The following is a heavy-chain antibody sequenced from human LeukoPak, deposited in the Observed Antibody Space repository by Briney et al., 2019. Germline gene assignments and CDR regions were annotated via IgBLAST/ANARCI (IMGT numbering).Heavy chain of an antibody. Sequence: PGRSLRLSCAASGFTFSSYAMHWVRQAPGKGLEWVAVISYDGSNKYYADSVKGRFTISRDNSKNTLYLQMNSLRAEDTAVYYCAREVPDKITGTTYTDYWGQGTLVTVSS. CDR3: AREVPDKITGTTYTDY. CDR2: ISYDGSNK. CDR1: GFTFSSYA. D-gene: IGHD1-7*01. V-gene: IGHV3-30-3*01. J-gene: IGHJ4*02.